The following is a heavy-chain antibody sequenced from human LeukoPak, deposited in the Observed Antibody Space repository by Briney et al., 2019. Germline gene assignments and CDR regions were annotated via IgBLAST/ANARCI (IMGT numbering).Heavy chain of an antibody. V-gene: IGHV1-2*04. J-gene: IGHJ4*02. Sequence: GASVKVSCKASGYTFTGYYMHWVRQAPGQGLGWMGWINPNSGGTNYAQKFQGWVTMTRDTSISTAYMELSRLRSDDTAVYYCARGYDITGIPYYFDYWGQRTLVTVSS. CDR2: INPNSGGT. CDR1: GYTFTGYY. D-gene: IGHD1-20*01. CDR3: ARGYDITGIPYYFDY.